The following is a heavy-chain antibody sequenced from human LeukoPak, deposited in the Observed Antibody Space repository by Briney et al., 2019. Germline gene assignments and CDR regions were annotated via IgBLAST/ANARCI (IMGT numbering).Heavy chain of an antibody. Sequence: PSETLSLTCTVSGGSISSYYWSWIRQPPGKGLEWIGCIYSSGSTNYNPSLESRVTMSLDTSKNQFSLRLSSVTTADTAMFYCARTGLNYYYYGMDVWGPGTTVTVSS. CDR3: ARTGLNYYYYGMDV. J-gene: IGHJ6*02. CDR1: GGSISSYY. CDR2: IYSSGST. V-gene: IGHV4-59*01.